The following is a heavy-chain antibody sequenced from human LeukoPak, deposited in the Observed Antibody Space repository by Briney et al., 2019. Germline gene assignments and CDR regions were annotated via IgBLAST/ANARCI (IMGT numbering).Heavy chain of an antibody. V-gene: IGHV4-34*01. CDR1: GGSLTGYY. Sequence: SETLSLTCAVSGGSLTGYYWSWIRQSPGKGLEWIGEISHAGSTTYNPSLKSRVIISLDTSKNHVSLSLSSLTAADTAVYYCARDMTTTPGAYDYWGQGALVTVSS. J-gene: IGHJ4*02. CDR2: ISHAGST. D-gene: IGHD4-11*01. CDR3: ARDMTTTPGAYDY.